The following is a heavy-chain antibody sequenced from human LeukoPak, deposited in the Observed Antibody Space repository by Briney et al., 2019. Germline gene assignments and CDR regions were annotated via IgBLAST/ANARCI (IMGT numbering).Heavy chain of an antibody. J-gene: IGHJ4*02. V-gene: IGHV3-7*01. Sequence: GGSLRLSCAASGFTFSNYWMSWVRQAPGKGLEWVANMKQDGSEKYYVDSVKGRLTISRDNAKNSLYLQMNSLRAEDTAVYFCARGSGWYYYWGQGTLVTVSS. CDR2: MKQDGSEK. CDR1: GFTFSNYW. D-gene: IGHD6-19*01. CDR3: ARGSGWYYY.